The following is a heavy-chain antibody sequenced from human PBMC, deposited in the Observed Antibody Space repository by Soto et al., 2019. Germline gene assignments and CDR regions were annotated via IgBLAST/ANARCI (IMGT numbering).Heavy chain of an antibody. J-gene: IGHJ6*02. CDR2: ISGYNGNT. V-gene: IGHV1-18*01. D-gene: IGHD2-21*02. Sequence: VQLVQSGAEVKKPGASVTVSCKTSGYTFSNYGSNWVRRATGQGLERMGWISGYNGNTNYAQTVQGRVTMTTDTSAGTVDTEPRRLNSDDTAIFYCSRFIMVGGSFDPNCYPGMDVWGQGTTVTVSS. CDR3: SRFIMVGGSFDPNCYPGMDV. CDR1: GYTFSNYG.